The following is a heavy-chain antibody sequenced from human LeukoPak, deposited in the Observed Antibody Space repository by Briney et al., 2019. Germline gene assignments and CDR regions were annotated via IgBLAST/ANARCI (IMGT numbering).Heavy chain of an antibody. CDR2: INHSGST. Sequence: PSETLSLTCAVYGGSFSGYYWSWIRQPPGKGLEWIGEINHSGSTNYNPSLKSRVTISVDTSKNQFSLKLSSVTAADTAVYYCASKLRNCTNGVCYTGFDYWGQGTLVTVSS. CDR1: GGSFSGYY. J-gene: IGHJ4*02. CDR3: ASKLRNCTNGVCYTGFDY. V-gene: IGHV4-34*01. D-gene: IGHD2-8*01.